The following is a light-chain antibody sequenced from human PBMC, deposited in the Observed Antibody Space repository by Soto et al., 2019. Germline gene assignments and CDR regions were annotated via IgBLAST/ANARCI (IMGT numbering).Light chain of an antibody. CDR2: GAS. V-gene: IGKV3-15*01. J-gene: IGKJ1*01. CDR3: QQYNNWPTWT. CDR1: QSVGSIY. Sequence: DIVLTQSPGTLSLSPGERATLSCRASQSVGSIYLAWYQQKPGQAPRLLIYGASTRATGIPARFSGSGSGTEFTLTISSLQSEDFAVYYCQQYNNWPTWTFGQGTKVDIK.